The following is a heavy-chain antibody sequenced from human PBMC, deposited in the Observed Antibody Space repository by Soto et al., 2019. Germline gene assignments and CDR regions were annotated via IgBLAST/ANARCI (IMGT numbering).Heavy chain of an antibody. V-gene: IGHV1-2*02. Sequence: WASVKVSCKASGYTFTGYYMHWVRQAPGQGLEWMGWINPNSGGTNYAQKFQGRVTMTRDTSISTAYMELSRLRSDDTAVYYCARVDKQRPCYYSNDVWRQGTMGTGFS. J-gene: IGHJ6*02. CDR3: ARVDKQRPCYYSNDV. CDR1: GYTFTGYY. CDR2: INPNSGGT. D-gene: IGHD3-9*01.